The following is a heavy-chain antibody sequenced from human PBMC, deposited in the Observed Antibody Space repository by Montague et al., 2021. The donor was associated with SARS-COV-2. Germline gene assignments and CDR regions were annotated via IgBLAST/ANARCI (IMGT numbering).Heavy chain of an antibody. Sequence: SETLSLTCTVSGDSISSSSYNWGWIRQPPGKGREWIGSVNYSGRPYNNPSLKSRVPIYVDTSKNQLSLKLSSVTAADTAVYYCTRHVHMTWPEPSPGFDYWGQGTLVTVSS. V-gene: IGHV4-39*01. J-gene: IGHJ4*02. D-gene: IGHD1-1*01. CDR1: GDSISSSSYN. CDR2: VNYSGRP. CDR3: TRHVHMTWPEPSPGFDY.